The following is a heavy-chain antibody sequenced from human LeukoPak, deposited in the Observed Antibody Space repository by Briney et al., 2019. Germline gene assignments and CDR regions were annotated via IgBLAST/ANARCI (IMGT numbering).Heavy chain of an antibody. CDR2: IIPIFGTA. CDR3: ARGYQPTLGV. V-gene: IGHV1-69*05. CDR1: GGTFSSYA. J-gene: IGHJ4*02. D-gene: IGHD2-2*01. Sequence: GASVKVSCKASGGTFSSYAISWVRQAPGQGLEWMGGIIPIFGTANYAQKFQGRVTITTDESTSTAYMELSSLRSEDTAVYYCARGYQPTLGVWGQGTLVTVSS.